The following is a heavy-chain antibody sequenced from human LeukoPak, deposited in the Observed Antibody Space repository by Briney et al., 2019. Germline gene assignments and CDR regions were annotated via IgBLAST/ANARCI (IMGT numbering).Heavy chain of an antibody. D-gene: IGHD4-17*01. Sequence: GRSLRLSCAASGFPFSNYWMHWVRQAPGKGLVWVSRINTDGRSTSYADSVKGRFTIPRDNAKNTLFLQMSSLRAEDTAVYYCARLMTTESTDAFDIWGQGTMVTVSS. CDR1: GFPFSNYW. J-gene: IGHJ3*02. V-gene: IGHV3-74*01. CDR2: INTDGRST. CDR3: ARLMTTESTDAFDI.